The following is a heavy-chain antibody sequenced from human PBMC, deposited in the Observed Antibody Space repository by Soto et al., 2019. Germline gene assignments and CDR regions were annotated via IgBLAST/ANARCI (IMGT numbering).Heavy chain of an antibody. CDR3: AKVHSQLLVYRMDD. V-gene: IGHV3-30*18. CDR2: ISYDGSNK. J-gene: IGHJ6*02. D-gene: IGHD2-2*01. CDR1: GFTSSSYG. Sequence: GGSLRLSCAAAGFTSSSYGMHRVRQAPGKGLAWVAVISYDGSNKYYADSVKGRFTISRDNSKNTLYLQMNSLRAEDTAVYYCAKVHSQLLVYRMDDWRQRTTVTDSS.